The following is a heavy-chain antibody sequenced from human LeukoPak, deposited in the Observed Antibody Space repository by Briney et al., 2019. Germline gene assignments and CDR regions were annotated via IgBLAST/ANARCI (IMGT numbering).Heavy chain of an antibody. J-gene: IGHJ4*02. CDR3: ARGDGYCSSTSCLLHFDY. CDR2: IYYSGST. D-gene: IGHD2-2*01. CDR1: GGSISSYY. V-gene: IGHV4-59*01. Sequence: PSETLSLTCTVSGGSISSYYWSWIRQPPGKGLEWIGYIYYSGSTNYNPSLKSRVTISVDTSKNQFSLKLSSVTAADTAVYYCARGDGYCSSTSCLLHFDYWDQGTLVTVSS.